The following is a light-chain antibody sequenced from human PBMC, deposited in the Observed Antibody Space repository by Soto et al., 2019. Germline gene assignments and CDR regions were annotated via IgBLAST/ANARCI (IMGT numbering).Light chain of an antibody. CDR1: SSNIGAGYD. J-gene: IGLJ1*01. CDR2: NNN. V-gene: IGLV1-40*01. CDR3: QSYDSSLSGYV. Sequence: QSVLTQPPSVSGAPWQRVTISCIGSSSNIGAGYDVHWYQQLPGTAPKLLIYNNNNRPSGVPDRFSGSKSGTSASLAITGLQAEDEADYYFQSYDSSLSGYVFGTWTKVT.